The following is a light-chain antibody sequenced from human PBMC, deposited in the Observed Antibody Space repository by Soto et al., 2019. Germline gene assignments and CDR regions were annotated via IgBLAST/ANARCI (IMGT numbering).Light chain of an antibody. J-gene: IGKJ3*01. Sequence: DIQMTQSPSSLSASVGDRVTITCRASQGISNYLAWYQQKPGKVPKLLIYAASTLQSGVPSRFSGSGSGTDFTLTISSLQPEDGATYYCQKYNCAPFTFGPGTKVDIK. V-gene: IGKV1-27*01. CDR1: QGISNY. CDR3: QKYNCAPFT. CDR2: AAS.